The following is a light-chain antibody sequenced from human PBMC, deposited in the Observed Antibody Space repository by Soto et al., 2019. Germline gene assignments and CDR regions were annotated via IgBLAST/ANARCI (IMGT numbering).Light chain of an antibody. V-gene: IGKV3-20*01. J-gene: IGKJ1*01. CDR1: QSVSSNY. Sequence: EIVLTQSPGTLSLSPGERATLSCRASQSVSSNYLAWYQQKPGQAPRLLIYGASTSATGIPDRFSGSWSGTDFTLTISRLEPEDFAVYYCQQYSNSLLTFGQGTKVEIK. CDR2: GAS. CDR3: QQYSNSLLT.